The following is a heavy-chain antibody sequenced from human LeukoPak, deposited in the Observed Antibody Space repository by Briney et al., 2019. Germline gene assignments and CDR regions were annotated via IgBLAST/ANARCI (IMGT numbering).Heavy chain of an antibody. J-gene: IGHJ6*02. Sequence: GGSLRLSCAASGFTFSSYWMHWVRQAPGKGLVWVSRINSDGSSTSYADSVKGRFTIPRDNAKNTLYLQMNSLRAEDTAVYYCARGEYDFWSGYYTGGGMDVWGQGTTVTVSS. CDR3: ARGEYDFWSGYYTGGGMDV. CDR2: INSDGSST. V-gene: IGHV3-74*01. D-gene: IGHD3-3*01. CDR1: GFTFSSYW.